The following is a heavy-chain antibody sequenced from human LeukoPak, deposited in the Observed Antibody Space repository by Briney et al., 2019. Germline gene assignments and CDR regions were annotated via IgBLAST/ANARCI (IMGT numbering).Heavy chain of an antibody. CDR2: IWYDGSNK. Sequence: GGSLRLSCAASGFTFSSYGMHWVRQAPGKGLEWVAVIWYDGSNKYYADSVKGRFTISRDNSKNTLYLQMNSLRAEDTAVYYCAKDKKRLVPAADWFDPWGQGTLVTVSS. J-gene: IGHJ5*02. CDR1: GFTFSSYG. D-gene: IGHD2-2*01. V-gene: IGHV3-33*06. CDR3: AKDKKRLVPAADWFDP.